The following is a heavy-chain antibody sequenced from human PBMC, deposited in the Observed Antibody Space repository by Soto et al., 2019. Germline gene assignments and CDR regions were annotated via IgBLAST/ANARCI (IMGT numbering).Heavy chain of an antibody. CDR3: ARDRSPAYYDDSSGYYKGTWFDP. J-gene: IGHJ5*02. V-gene: IGHV3-21*01. CDR1: GFTFSSYS. CDR2: ISSSSSYI. Sequence: GGSLRLSCAASGFTFSSYSMNWVRQAPGKGLEWVSSISSSSSYIYYADSVKGRFTISRDNAKNSLYLQMNSLRAEDTAVYYCARDRSPAYYDDSSGYYKGTWFDPRGQGTLVPCPS. D-gene: IGHD3-22*01.